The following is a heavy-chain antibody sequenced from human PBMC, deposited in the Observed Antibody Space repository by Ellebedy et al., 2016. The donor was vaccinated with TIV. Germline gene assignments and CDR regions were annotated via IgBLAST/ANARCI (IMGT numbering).Heavy chain of an antibody. CDR3: ARRGNYLGDAFDI. J-gene: IGHJ3*02. Sequence: GGSLRLSXAASGFTFKYYSMNWVRQAAGKGLEWISYIVSSGTTTYYADSVKGRFTISRDNAKNSLYLHLNSLRDEDTAIYYCARRGNYLGDAFDIWGHGTMVIVSS. CDR2: IVSSGTTT. CDR1: GFTFKYYS. D-gene: IGHD1-26*01. V-gene: IGHV3-48*02.